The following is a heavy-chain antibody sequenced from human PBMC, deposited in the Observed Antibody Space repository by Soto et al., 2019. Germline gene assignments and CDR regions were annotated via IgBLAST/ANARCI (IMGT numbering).Heavy chain of an antibody. CDR2: IFYSGST. Sequence: SETLSLTCTVSGGSIRSGEHYWSWIRQPPGKGLEWIGYIFYSGSTHYNPSLKSRLSLSVDARKNQFSLKLNSVTAADTAMYYCVRWGGRWFDPWGQGTLVTVSS. CDR3: VRWGGRWFDP. D-gene: IGHD1-26*01. V-gene: IGHV4-30-4*01. J-gene: IGHJ5*02. CDR1: GGSIRSGEHY.